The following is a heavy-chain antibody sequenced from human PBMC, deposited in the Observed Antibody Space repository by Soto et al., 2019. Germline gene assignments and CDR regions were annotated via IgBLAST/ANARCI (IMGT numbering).Heavy chain of an antibody. CDR1: GFTFSIYW. Sequence: GGSLRLSCAASGFTFSIYWMHWVRQAPGKGPVWVSRIDNAGSSARYADSVKGRFTISRDNAKNTVYLQMNSLRAEDTAVYYCTRVGGSVSGMDVWGQGTTVTVS. CDR2: IDNAGSSA. D-gene: IGHD1-26*01. V-gene: IGHV3-74*01. J-gene: IGHJ6*02. CDR3: TRVGGSVSGMDV.